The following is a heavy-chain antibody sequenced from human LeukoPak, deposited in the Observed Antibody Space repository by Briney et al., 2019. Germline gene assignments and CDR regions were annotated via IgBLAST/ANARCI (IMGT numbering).Heavy chain of an antibody. Sequence: PGGSLRLSCAASGFTFSDYSRNWVRQAPGKGLEWISYIGIDSGNTNYADSVKGRFTISGDKAKNSLYLQMNSVRVEETSVYYCARDYKYAFDNWGQGTLVTVSS. CDR1: GFTFSDYS. D-gene: IGHD5-24*01. CDR2: IGIDSGNT. J-gene: IGHJ4*02. CDR3: ARDYKYAFDN. V-gene: IGHV3-48*01.